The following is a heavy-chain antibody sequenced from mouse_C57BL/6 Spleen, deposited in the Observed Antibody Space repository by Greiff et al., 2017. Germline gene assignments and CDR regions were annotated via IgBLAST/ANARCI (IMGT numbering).Heavy chain of an antibody. CDR1: GYTFTSYW. D-gene: IGHD1-1*01. CDR3: ARSPFTTVVFDY. CDR2: INPSNGGT. Sequence: VKLQQPGTELVKPGASVKLSCKASGYTFTSYWMHWVKQRPGQGLEWIGNINPSNGGTNYNEKFKSKATLTVDKSSSTAYMQLSSLTSEDSAVYYCARSPFTTVVFDYWGQGTTLTVSS. V-gene: IGHV1-53*01. J-gene: IGHJ2*01.